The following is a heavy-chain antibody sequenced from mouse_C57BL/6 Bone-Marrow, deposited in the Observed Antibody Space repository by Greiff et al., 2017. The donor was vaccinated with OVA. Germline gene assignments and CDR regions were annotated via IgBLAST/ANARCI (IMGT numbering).Heavy chain of an antibody. CDR2: IDPSDSYT. CDR1: GYTFTSYW. Sequence: QVQLQQPGAELVKPGASVKLSCKASGYTFTSYWMHWVKQRPGQGLEWIGEIDPSDSYTNYNQKFKGKSTLTVDKSSSTAYMQLSSLTSEDSAVYYCARSGYYYGSSPYFDVWGTGTTVTVSS. V-gene: IGHV1-69*01. J-gene: IGHJ1*03. CDR3: ARSGYYYGSSPYFDV. D-gene: IGHD1-1*01.